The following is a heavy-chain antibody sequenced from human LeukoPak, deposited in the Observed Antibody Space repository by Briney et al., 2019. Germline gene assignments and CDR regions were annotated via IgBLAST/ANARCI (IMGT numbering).Heavy chain of an antibody. V-gene: IGHV1-2*06. CDR1: GYTFTGYY. Sequence: ASVKVSCKTSGYTFTGYYMLWVRQAPGQGLEWMGRIVPNSGDTNYAQKFQGRVTLTRDTSISTAYMELSRLRSDDTAIYYCARGGVVTSVGHTFYYGMDVWGQGTTVTVSS. J-gene: IGHJ6*02. CDR3: ARGGVVTSVGHTFYYGMDV. D-gene: IGHD3-22*01. CDR2: IVPNSGDT.